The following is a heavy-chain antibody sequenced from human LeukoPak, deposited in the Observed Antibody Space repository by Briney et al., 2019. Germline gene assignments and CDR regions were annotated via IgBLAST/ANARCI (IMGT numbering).Heavy chain of an antibody. D-gene: IGHD2-21*02. CDR1: GGSISSYY. V-gene: IGHV4-59*08. CDR3: ARVTCGGDCYSVGMDV. Sequence: SETLSLTCTVSGGSISSYYWSWIRQPPGKGLEWIGYIYYSGSTNYNPSLKSRVTISVDTSKNQFSLKLSSVTAADTAVYYCARVTCGGDCYSVGMDVWGQGTTVTVSS. CDR2: IYYSGST. J-gene: IGHJ6*02.